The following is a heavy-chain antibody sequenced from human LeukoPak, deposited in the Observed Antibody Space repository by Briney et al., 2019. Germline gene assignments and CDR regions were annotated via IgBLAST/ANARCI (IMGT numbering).Heavy chain of an antibody. V-gene: IGHV3-23*01. CDR3: ARDPYNGAYSEGYYYYYMDV. Sequence: GGTLRLSCAASGFTFSSYGISWVRQAPGKGLEWVSAISGSGGSTYYADSVKGRFIISRDNSKNTLYLQMNSLRAEDTAVYYCARDPYNGAYSEGYYYYYMDVWGKGTTVTVSS. D-gene: IGHD1-1*01. J-gene: IGHJ6*03. CDR1: GFTFSSYG. CDR2: ISGSGGST.